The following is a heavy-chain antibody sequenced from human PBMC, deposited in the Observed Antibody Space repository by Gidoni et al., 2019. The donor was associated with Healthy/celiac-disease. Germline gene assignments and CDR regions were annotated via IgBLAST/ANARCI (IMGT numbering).Heavy chain of an antibody. V-gene: IGHV3-23*01. Sequence: EVQLLESGGGLVQPGGFLRLSCAASGFTFSSYAMSWVRQAPGKGLEWFSASSGSGGSTYYADSVKGRFTISRDNSKNTLYLQMNSLRAEDTAVYYCAKGWGSSSWSPFDYWGQGTLVTVSS. CDR3: AKGWGSSSWSPFDY. J-gene: IGHJ4*02. D-gene: IGHD6-13*01. CDR2: SSGSGGST. CDR1: GFTFSSYA.